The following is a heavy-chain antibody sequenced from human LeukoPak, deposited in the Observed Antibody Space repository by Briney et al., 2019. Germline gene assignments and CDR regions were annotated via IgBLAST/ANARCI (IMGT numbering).Heavy chain of an antibody. V-gene: IGHV3-23*01. J-gene: IGHJ4*02. CDR3: AKDGKATISYYFDY. Sequence: GGPLRLSCAASGFTFSSYAMSWVRQAPGKGLEWVSAISGSGGSTYYADSVKGRFTISRDNSKNTLYLQMNSLGAEDTAVYYCAKDGKATISYYFDYWGQGTLVTVSS. CDR1: GFTFSSYA. D-gene: IGHD5-24*01. CDR2: ISGSGGST.